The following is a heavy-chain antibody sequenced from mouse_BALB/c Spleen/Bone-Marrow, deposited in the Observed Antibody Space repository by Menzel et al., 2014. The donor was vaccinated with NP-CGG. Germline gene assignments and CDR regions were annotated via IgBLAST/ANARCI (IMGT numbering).Heavy chain of an antibody. J-gene: IGHJ2*01. Sequence: QVQLKESGPELVRPGVSVKISCKGSGYTFTDYAMHWVKPSHAKSLEWIGVISTYSGNTNYNQKFKGKATMTVDKSSNTAYMELARLTSEDSAIYYCARGYYGSSCLFDYWGQGTTLTVSS. CDR3: ARGYYGSSCLFDY. V-gene: IGHV1-67*01. CDR1: GYTFTDYA. CDR2: ISTYSGNT. D-gene: IGHD1-1*01.